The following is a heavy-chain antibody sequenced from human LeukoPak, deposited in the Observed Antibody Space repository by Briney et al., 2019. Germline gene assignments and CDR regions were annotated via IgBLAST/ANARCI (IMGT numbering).Heavy chain of an antibody. D-gene: IGHD3-10*01. V-gene: IGHV3-66*01. Sequence: PGGSLRLSCAASGFTVSSNYMSWVRQAPGKGLEWVSVIYSGGSTYYADSVKGRFTTSRDNSKNTLYLQMNSLRAEDTAVYYCAMDYGSGSYSPGAFDIWGQGTMVTVSS. CDR3: AMDYGSGSYSPGAFDI. J-gene: IGHJ3*02. CDR1: GFTVSSNY. CDR2: IYSGGST.